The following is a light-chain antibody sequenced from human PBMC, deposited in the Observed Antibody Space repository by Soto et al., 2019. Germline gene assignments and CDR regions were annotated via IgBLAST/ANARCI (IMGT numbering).Light chain of an antibody. CDR3: QSYDSSMSGV. CDR2: GNS. J-gene: IGLJ2*01. V-gene: IGLV1-40*01. CDR1: SSNIGAGYD. Sequence: QSVLTQPPSVSGAPGQRVTISCTGSSSNIGAGYDVHWYQQLPGTAPKLLIYGNSNRPSGVPDRFSGSKSGTSASLAITGLQAEEEADYYFQSYDSSMSGVFGGGTKLTVL.